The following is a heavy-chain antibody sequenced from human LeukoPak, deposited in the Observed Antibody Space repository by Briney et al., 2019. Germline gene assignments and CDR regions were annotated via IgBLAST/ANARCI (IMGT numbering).Heavy chain of an antibody. V-gene: IGHV3-21*01. CDR1: GFTFSSYS. J-gene: IGHJ3*02. D-gene: IGHD3-3*01. CDR3: PRAEDRYDFWSGYYGAFDI. Sequence: GGPLRLSCAASGFTFSSYSMNWVPQAPGKGLEGVSSISSSSSYIYYADSVKGRFTISRDNAKNSLYLQMNSLTAEDTAVYYCPRAEDRYDFWSGYYGAFDIWGQGTMVTVSS. CDR2: ISSSSSYI.